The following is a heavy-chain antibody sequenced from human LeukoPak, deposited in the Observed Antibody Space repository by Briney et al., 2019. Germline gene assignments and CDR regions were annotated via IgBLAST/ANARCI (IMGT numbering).Heavy chain of an antibody. Sequence: ASVNVTCKGSGGTFSSYAISWVRQPPAQGREWMGGTIHIFGTANYAQKFQVRVTITADESTSTAYMELSSLRSEDTAVFYCARTTVTTESGFGYWGQGILVTVSS. J-gene: IGHJ4*02. CDR2: TIHIFGTA. V-gene: IGHV1-69*01. CDR3: ARTTVTTESGFGY. D-gene: IGHD4-17*01. CDR1: GGTFSSYA.